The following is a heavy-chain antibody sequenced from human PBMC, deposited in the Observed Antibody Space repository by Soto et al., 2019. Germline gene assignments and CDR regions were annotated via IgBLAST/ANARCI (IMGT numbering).Heavy chain of an antibody. Sequence: DVQLVESGGGLVQPGRSLRLSCATSGFRFGDYGMSWFRQAPGKGLEWVGFISTEPVGATTQYAASVKGRFTITRDDSKSIADLQMNSLKTEDTAVYYCSRKVTLSGVVLPTHWFDSWGQGTLVTVSS. D-gene: IGHD3-3*01. CDR3: SRKVTLSGVVLPTHWFDS. J-gene: IGHJ5*01. V-gene: IGHV3-49*03. CDR1: GFRFGDYG. CDR2: ISTEPVGATT.